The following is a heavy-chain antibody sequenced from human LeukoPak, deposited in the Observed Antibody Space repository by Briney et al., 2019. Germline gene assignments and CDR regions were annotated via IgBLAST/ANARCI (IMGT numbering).Heavy chain of an antibody. J-gene: IGHJ3*02. D-gene: IGHD2-21*02. CDR3: ARMCGGDCLNDAFDI. CDR1: GYTFTSYG. V-gene: IGHV1-18*01. CDR2: ISGYNGNT. Sequence: ASVKVSCKASGYTFTSYGFNWVRQAPGQGLEWMGWISGYNGNTNYAQKVQGRVTMTTETSTSTAYMELRSLRSDDTAVYYCARMCGGDCLNDAFDIWGQGTMVTVSS.